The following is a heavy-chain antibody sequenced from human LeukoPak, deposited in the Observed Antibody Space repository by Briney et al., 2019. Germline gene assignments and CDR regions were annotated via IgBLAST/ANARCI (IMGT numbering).Heavy chain of an antibody. CDR3: ARDTGWQPNVFDI. V-gene: IGHV4-59*01. CDR1: GGSISSYY. Sequence: SETLSLTCTVSGGSISSYYWSWIRQPPGKGLEWIGYIYYSGSTNNNPSLKSRVTISLDTSKNQFSLKLSSVTAADTAVYYCARDTGWQPNVFDIWGQGTMVTVSS. CDR2: IYYSGST. D-gene: IGHD6-19*01. J-gene: IGHJ3*02.